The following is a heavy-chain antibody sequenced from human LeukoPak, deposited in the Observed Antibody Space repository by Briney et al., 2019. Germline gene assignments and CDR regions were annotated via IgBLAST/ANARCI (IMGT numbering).Heavy chain of an antibody. Sequence: PSETLSLTCAVSGGSISSGGYSWSWIRQPPGKGLEWIGYIYHSGSTYYNPSLKSRVTISVDTSKNQFSLKLSSVTAADTAVYYCARLIDYYYMDVWGKGTTVTVSS. V-gene: IGHV4-30-2*01. D-gene: IGHD3-16*02. CDR1: GGSISSGGYS. J-gene: IGHJ6*03. CDR3: ARLIDYYYMDV. CDR2: IYHSGST.